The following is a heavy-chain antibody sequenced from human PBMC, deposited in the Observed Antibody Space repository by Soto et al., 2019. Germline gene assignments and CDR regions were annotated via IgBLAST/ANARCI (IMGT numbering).Heavy chain of an antibody. D-gene: IGHD6-13*01. J-gene: IGHJ4*02. V-gene: IGHV4-59*02. CDR1: GGSVSSSY. Sequence: ERIPPTCVLFGGSVSSSYGHWIRQPQGSGLEWIGFVHYSGSTTYSTSLKSRVTMSVDTSKHQFFLNLTHVPAADTALYFCESRDYSTSAVRPFAYWGQGILVTGSA. CDR3: ESRDYSTSAVRPFAY. CDR2: VHYSGST.